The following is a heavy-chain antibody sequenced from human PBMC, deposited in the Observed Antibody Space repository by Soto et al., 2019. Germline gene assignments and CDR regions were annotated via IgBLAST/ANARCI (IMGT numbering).Heavy chain of an antibody. J-gene: IGHJ4*02. CDR1: GGSFRGEH. CDR3: ARHRIMWSTDQYYFDY. Sequence: PSGTMALTCAVYGGSFRGEHGSGICKNPGKGLEWIGEINHSGSTNYNPSLKSRVTISVDTSKNQFSLRLSSVTAAETAVYYFARHRIMWSTDQYYFDYWGQGTLVTVSS. D-gene: IGHD2-21*01. V-gene: IGHV4-34*01. CDR2: INHSGST.